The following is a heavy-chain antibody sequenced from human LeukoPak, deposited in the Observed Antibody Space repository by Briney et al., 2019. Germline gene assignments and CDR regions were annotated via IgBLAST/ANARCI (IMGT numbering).Heavy chain of an antibody. Sequence: PSETLSLTCAVYGGSFSGYYWSWIRQPPGKGLEWIGEINHSGSTNYNPSLKSRVTISVDTSKNQFSLKLSSVTAADTAVYYCARGLSPHGPSDYWGQGTLVTVSS. CDR3: ARGLSPHGPSDY. V-gene: IGHV4-34*01. J-gene: IGHJ4*02. CDR2: INHSGST. CDR1: GGSFSGYY.